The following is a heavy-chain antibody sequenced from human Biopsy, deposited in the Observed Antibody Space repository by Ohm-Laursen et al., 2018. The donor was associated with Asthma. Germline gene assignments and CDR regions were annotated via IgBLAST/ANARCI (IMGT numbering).Heavy chain of an antibody. V-gene: IGHV3-23*01. CDR2: ISGGGGGT. CDR1: GFTVSSNG. D-gene: IGHD6-19*01. Sequence: GSLRLSCSASGFTVSSNGMSWVRQPPGKGLEWVSAISGGGGGTKYADSVKGRFTISRDNSKNTLSLQMSSLRAEDTASYYCAKDLSKAVGGSNDYYYGMDVWGQGTTVTVSS. J-gene: IGHJ6*02. CDR3: AKDLSKAVGGSNDYYYGMDV.